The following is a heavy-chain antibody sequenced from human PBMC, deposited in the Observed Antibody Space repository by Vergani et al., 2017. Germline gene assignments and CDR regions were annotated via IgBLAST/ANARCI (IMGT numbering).Heavy chain of an antibody. V-gene: IGHV4-59*01. CDR3: ARDTNYYDSSGYCFDY. D-gene: IGHD3-22*01. CDR2: IYYSGST. Sequence: QVQLQESGPGLVKPSETLSLTCTVSGGSISSYYWSWIRQPPGKGLEWIGYIYYSGSTNYNPSLKSRVTISVDTSKNQFSLKLSSVTAADTAVYYCARDTNYYDSSGYCFDYWGQGTLVTVSS. CDR1: GGSISSYY. J-gene: IGHJ4*02.